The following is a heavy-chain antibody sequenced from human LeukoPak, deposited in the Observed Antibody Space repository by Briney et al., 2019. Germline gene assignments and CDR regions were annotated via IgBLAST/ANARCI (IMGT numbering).Heavy chain of an antibody. Sequence: ASVKVSCKASGGTFSSYAIIWVRQAPGQGLEWMGRIIPILGIANYAQKFQGRVTIAADKSTSTAYMELSSLRSEDTAVYYCARGDTQLDYWGQGTLVTVSS. V-gene: IGHV1-69*04. CDR3: ARGDTQLDY. J-gene: IGHJ4*02. D-gene: IGHD2-21*02. CDR1: GGTFSSYA. CDR2: IIPILGIA.